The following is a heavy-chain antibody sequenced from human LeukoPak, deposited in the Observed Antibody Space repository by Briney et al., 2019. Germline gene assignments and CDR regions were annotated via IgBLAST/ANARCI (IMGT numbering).Heavy chain of an antibody. CDR1: GYTFTGYY. CDR3: AREARLGCSGGSCFNDAVDI. D-gene: IGHD2-15*01. Sequence: GASVKVSCKASGYTFTGYYMHWVRQAPGQGLEWMGRINPNSGGTNYAQKFQGRVTMTRDTSISTAYMELSRLRSDDTAVYYCAREARLGCSGGSCFNDAVDISGQGTMVTVSS. V-gene: IGHV1-2*06. CDR2: INPNSGGT. J-gene: IGHJ3*02.